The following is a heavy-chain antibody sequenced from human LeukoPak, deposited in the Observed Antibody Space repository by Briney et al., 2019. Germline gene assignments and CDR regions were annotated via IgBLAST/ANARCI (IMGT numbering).Heavy chain of an antibody. CDR3: ARGQLWLYFDY. Sequence: SETLSLTCTVSGGSISNYYWSWIRQPPGKGLEWIGYIYYSGSTSYNPSLKSRVTISVDTSKNQFSLKLSSVTAADTAVYYCARGQLWLYFDYWGQGTLVTVSS. CDR1: GGSISNYY. V-gene: IGHV4-59*12. D-gene: IGHD5-18*01. CDR2: IYYSGST. J-gene: IGHJ4*02.